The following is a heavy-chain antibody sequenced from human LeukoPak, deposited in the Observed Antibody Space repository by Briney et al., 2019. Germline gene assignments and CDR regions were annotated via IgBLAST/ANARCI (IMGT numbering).Heavy chain of an antibody. J-gene: IGHJ4*02. D-gene: IGHD7-27*01. Sequence: GGSLRLSCAASGFTFTSYTMNWVRQAPGKGLEWGSHIGTGTSNVVYADSIKGRFTISRDNAKNSVDLQMSSLRVDDSAVYYCVRDKDWGFDYWGQGTLVTVSS. CDR1: GFTFTSYT. CDR3: VRDKDWGFDY. V-gene: IGHV3-48*01. CDR2: IGTGTSNV.